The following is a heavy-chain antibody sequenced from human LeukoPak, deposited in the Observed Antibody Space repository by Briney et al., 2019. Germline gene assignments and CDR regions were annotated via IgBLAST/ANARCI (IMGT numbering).Heavy chain of an antibody. J-gene: IGHJ4*02. Sequence: ASVKVSCKAPGYTFTGYYMHWVRQAPGQGLEWMGWINPNTGGTHYAQKFQGRVTVTRDTSISTAYMELSRLRSDDTAVYYCARDSSGSYRFDYWGQGTLVTVSS. CDR2: INPNTGGT. CDR1: GYTFTGYY. V-gene: IGHV1-2*02. CDR3: ARDSSGSYRFDY. D-gene: IGHD1-26*01.